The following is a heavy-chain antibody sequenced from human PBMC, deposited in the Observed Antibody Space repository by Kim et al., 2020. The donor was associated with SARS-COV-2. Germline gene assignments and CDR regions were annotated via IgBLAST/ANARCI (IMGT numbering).Heavy chain of an antibody. V-gene: IGHV1-2*02. CDR1: GYTFTGYY. Sequence: ASVKVSCKASGYTFTGYYMHWVRQAPGQGLEWMGWINPNSGGTNYAQKFQGRVTMTRDTSISTAYMELSRLRSDDTAVYYCARGDRRGVSSGYSYGFDPWGQGTLVTVSS. CDR3: ARGDRRGVSSGYSYGFDP. J-gene: IGHJ5*02. D-gene: IGHD5-18*01. CDR2: INPNSGGT.